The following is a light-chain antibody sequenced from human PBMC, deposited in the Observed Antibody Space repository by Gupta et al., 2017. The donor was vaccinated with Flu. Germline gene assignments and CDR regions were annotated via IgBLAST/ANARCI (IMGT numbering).Light chain of an antibody. CDR2: DVT. V-gene: IGLV2-14*04. CDR3: SSYTRNSNVV. J-gene: IGLJ2*01. Sequence: SITISCPGTSSDVGGYNYVSWYQPAPAKTPILFIYDVTNRPAAISIRFSGSKSGNTASLTISGPQAEDDAYYYSSSYTRNSNVVFGGGTKLTVL. CDR1: SSDVGGYNY.